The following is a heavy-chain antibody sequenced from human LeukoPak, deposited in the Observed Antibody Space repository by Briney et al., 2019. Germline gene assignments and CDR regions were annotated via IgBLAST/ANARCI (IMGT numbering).Heavy chain of an antibody. CDR1: GYSFTSYW. J-gene: IGHJ4*02. V-gene: IGHV5-51*01. CDR3: ARRFPYSGSYSDYFDY. D-gene: IGHD1-26*01. Sequence: GESLKISCKGSGYSFTSYWIGWVRQMPGKGLEWIGIIYPGDSDTRYSPSFQGQVTISADKSISTAYLQWSSLKASDTAMYYCARRFPYSGSYSDYFDYWGQGTLVTVSS. CDR2: IYPGDSDT.